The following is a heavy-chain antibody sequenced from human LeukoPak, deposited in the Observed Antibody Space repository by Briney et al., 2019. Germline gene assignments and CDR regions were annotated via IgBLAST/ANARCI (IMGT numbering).Heavy chain of an antibody. CDR3: ARDRHGSGSYPYLH. CDR1: GGTFSSYA. J-gene: IGHJ4*02. CDR2: IIPILGIA. D-gene: IGHD3-10*01. Sequence: GASVKVSCKASGGTFSSYAISWVRQAPGQGLEWMGRIIPILGIANYAQKFQGRVTITADKSTSTAYMELSSLRSEDTAVYYCARDRHGSGSYPYLHWGQGTLVTVSS. V-gene: IGHV1-69*04.